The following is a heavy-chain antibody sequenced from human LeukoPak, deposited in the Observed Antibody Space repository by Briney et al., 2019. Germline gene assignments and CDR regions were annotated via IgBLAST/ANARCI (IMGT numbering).Heavy chain of an antibody. CDR1: GFTFSSYA. J-gene: IGHJ5*02. CDR3: AKGANFVVVPAAVNWFDP. CDR2: ISGSGGST. V-gene: IGHV3-23*01. Sequence: PGGSLRLSCAASGFTFSSYAMSWVRQAPGKGLEWVSTISGSGGSTYYADSVSGRFTISRDNSKSTLYLQMNSLRAEDTAVYYCAKGANFVVVPAAVNWFDPWGQGTLVTVSS. D-gene: IGHD2-2*01.